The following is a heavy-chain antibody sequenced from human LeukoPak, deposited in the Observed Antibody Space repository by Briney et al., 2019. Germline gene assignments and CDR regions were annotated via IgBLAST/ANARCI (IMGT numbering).Heavy chain of an antibody. V-gene: IGHV3-30*04. CDR2: ISYDGSNK. D-gene: IGHD5-18*01. CDR1: GFTFSSYA. Sequence: GGSLRLSCAASGFTFSSYAMHWVRQAPGKGLEWVAVISYDGSNKYYADSVKGRFTISRDNSKNTLYLQMNSLRAEDTAVYYCARDVYSYGSFDYRGQGTLVTVSS. J-gene: IGHJ4*02. CDR3: ARDVYSYGSFDY.